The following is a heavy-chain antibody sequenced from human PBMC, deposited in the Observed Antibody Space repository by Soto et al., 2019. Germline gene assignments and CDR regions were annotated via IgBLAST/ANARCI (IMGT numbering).Heavy chain of an antibody. CDR3: ARAGFNPLGYCSSTSCYWVPSHNWFDP. J-gene: IGHJ5*02. CDR1: GSTFTSYD. V-gene: IGHV1-8*01. CDR2: MNPNSGNT. Sequence: ASVKVSCKASGSTFTSYDINWVRQATGQGLEWMGWMNPNSGNTGYAQKFQGRVTMTRNTSISTAYMELSSLRSEDTAVYYCARAGFNPLGYCSSTSCYWVPSHNWFDPWGQGTLVTVSS. D-gene: IGHD2-2*01.